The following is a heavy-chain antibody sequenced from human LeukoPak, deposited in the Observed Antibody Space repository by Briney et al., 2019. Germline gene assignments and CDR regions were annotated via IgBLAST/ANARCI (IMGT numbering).Heavy chain of an antibody. CDR3: AKPFHGYSYGSDY. D-gene: IGHD5-18*01. CDR1: GFTFRRYG. CDR2: ISGSGGST. J-gene: IGHJ4*02. V-gene: IGHV3-23*01. Sequence: GRSLRLSCAASGFTFRRYGMSWVRQAPEKGLEWVSAISGSGGSTYYADSVKGRFTISRDNSKNTLYLQMNSLRAEDTAVYYCAKPFHGYSYGSDYWGQGTLVTVSS.